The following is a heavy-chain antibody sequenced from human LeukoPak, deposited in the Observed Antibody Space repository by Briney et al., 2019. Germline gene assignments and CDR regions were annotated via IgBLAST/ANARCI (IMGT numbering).Heavy chain of an antibody. Sequence: PGGSLRLSCAASGFTFSSYNMNWVRQAPGKGLEWVSFISTSSSYIYYADSVKGRFTISRDNAKNSLYLQMNSLRAEDTAVYYCARAADCSGYLLAYFDYWGQGTLVTVSS. CDR1: GFTFSSYN. D-gene: IGHD3-22*01. CDR3: ARAADCSGYLLAYFDY. J-gene: IGHJ4*02. CDR2: ISTSSSYI. V-gene: IGHV3-21*01.